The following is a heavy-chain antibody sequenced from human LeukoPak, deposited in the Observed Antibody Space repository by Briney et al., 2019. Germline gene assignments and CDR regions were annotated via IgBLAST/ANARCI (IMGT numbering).Heavy chain of an antibody. CDR1: GFTFSSYG. CDR3: AKDGGDDSSGYYYGGYFDY. V-gene: IGHV3-30*18. CDR2: ISYDGSNK. D-gene: IGHD3-22*01. J-gene: IGHJ4*02. Sequence: GGSLRLSCAASGFTFSSYGMHWVRQAPGKGLEWVAVISYDGSNKYYADSVKGRFTISRDNSKNTLYLQMNSLRAEDTAVYYCAKDGGDDSSGYYYGGYFDYWGQGTLVTVSS.